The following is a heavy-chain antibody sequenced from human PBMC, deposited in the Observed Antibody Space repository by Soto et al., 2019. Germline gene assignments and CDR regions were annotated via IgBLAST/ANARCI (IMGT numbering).Heavy chain of an antibody. CDR2: IYCSGST. D-gene: IGHD1-26*01. Sequence: PSETLSLTCTVSGVSISGSRYYWGWIRQPPGRGLEWIGNIYCSGSTYYTPALKSRVTLSVDTSKNQFSLNLNSVTAADAAVYYCARGGIPPSGYGIAYAMDVWGQGTTVTVSS. V-gene: IGHV4-39*01. CDR3: ARGGIPPSGYGIAYAMDV. J-gene: IGHJ6*02. CDR1: GVSISGSRYY.